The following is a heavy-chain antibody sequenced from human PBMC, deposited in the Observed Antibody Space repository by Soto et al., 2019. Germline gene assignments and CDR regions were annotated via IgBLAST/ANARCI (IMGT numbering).Heavy chain of an antibody. J-gene: IGHJ4*02. D-gene: IGHD2-2*01. V-gene: IGHV2-5*02. CDR2: IYWDDDK. CDR1: GFSLSTTGVG. Sequence: QITLKESGPTLVKPTQTLTLTCTFSGFSLSTTGVGVGWIRQPPGKALEWLAIIYWDDDKGYSPSLKSRLTITKDTYNKQVVLTMTNMDPVDTATYYCARESRRFFDCWGQGTLVNVSS. CDR3: ARESRRFFDC.